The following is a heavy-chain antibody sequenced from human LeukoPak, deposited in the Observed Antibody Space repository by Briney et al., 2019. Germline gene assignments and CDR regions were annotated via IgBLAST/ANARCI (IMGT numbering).Heavy chain of an antibody. D-gene: IGHD5-18*01. J-gene: IGHJ5*02. CDR2: IRQDGSQK. CDR1: GFTFSNYW. Sequence: GGSLRLSRAASGFTFSNYWMNWVRQAPGKGLEWVANIRQDGSQKYYVDSVKGRFTISRDNAKNSLYLQMNSLRAEDTAVYYCVRDWPGDSYGADPWGQGTLVTVSS. V-gene: IGHV3-7*01. CDR3: VRDWPGDSYGADP.